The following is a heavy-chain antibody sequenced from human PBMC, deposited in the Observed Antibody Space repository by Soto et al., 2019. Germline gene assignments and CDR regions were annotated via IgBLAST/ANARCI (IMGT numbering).Heavy chain of an antibody. CDR1: GFHFPSHS. D-gene: IGHD3-9*01. CDR3: AREGSTGSTGIDC. Sequence: PGGSLRLSCAASGFHFPSHSMNWVRQAPGKGLEWVSSIHYGGRSKFYADSVKGRFTISRDAVENSLFLQMNSLTVEDTAVYYCAREGSTGSTGIDCWGQGTLVTVSS. J-gene: IGHJ4*02. V-gene: IGHV3-21*06. CDR2: IHYGGRSK.